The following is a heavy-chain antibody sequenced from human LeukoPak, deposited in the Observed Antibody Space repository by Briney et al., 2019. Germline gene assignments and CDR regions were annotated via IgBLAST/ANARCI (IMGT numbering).Heavy chain of an antibody. CDR1: GYTFTGYY. J-gene: IGHJ3*02. V-gene: IGHV1-2*02. Sequence: ASVKVSCKASGYTFTGYYMHWVRQAPGQGLEWMGWINPNSGGTNYAQKFQGGVTMTRDTSISTAYMELSRLRSDDTAVYYCARDRGVAGSYPDAFDIWGQGTMVTVSS. CDR2: INPNSGGT. CDR3: ARDRGVAGSYPDAFDI. D-gene: IGHD1-26*01.